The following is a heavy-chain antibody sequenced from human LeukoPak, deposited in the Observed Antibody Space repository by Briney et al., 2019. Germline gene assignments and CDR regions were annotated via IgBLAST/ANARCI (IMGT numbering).Heavy chain of an antibody. CDR2: IHHSKSS. CDR3: ARGYDYGDYVLEEVLYYSDI. D-gene: IGHD4-17*01. V-gene: IGHV4-4*02. CDR1: GDSITSDKW. J-gene: IGHJ3*02. Sequence: SETLSLTCAVSGDSITSDKWWTWVRQPPGKGLEWIGEIHHSKSSNYYPSLKSRVTISVDKSKNQFSLELNSVTAADTAVYYCARGYDYGDYVLEEVLYYSDIWGQGTMVTVSS.